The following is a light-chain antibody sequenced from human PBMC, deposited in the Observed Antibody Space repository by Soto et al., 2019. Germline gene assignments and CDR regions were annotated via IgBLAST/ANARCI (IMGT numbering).Light chain of an antibody. V-gene: IGKV3-15*01. J-gene: IGKJ1*01. Sequence: EIVMTQSPATLSVSPGERATLSCRASQSVSSNLAWYQQKPGQAPRLLIYGASTRATDVPARFSGSGSGTDFTLTFSSLQSEDFAVYYCQQYNNWPETFGQGTKVEIK. CDR3: QQYNNWPET. CDR2: GAS. CDR1: QSVSSN.